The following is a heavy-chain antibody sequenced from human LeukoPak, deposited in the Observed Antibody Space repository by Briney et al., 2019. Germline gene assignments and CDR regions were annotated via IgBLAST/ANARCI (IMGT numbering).Heavy chain of an antibody. D-gene: IGHD3-22*01. CDR2: IYTGGST. CDR3: ARVGSGYHYSSPDGMDV. J-gene: IGHJ6*02. CDR1: GFTVSSNY. Sequence: GGCLRLSCAASGFTVSSNYMSWVRQAPGKGLEWISVIYTGGSTYYADSVKGRFTISRDNSKNTLYLQMNSLRAEDTAVYYCARVGSGYHYSSPDGMDVWGQGTTVTVSS. V-gene: IGHV3-53*01.